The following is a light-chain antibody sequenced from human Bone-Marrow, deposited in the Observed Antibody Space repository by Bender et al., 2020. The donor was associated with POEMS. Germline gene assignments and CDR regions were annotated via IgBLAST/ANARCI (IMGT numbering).Light chain of an antibody. J-gene: IGLJ3*02. V-gene: IGLV4-69*01. CDR3: QVWGSGIRV. Sequence: QLVVTQSPSASASLGASVKLTCTLSSGHSNYAIAWHQQQPEKGPRFLMKINSDGSHNRGDGIPDRFSGSGSGADRYLTISSLQSEDEADYYCQVWGSGIRVFGGGTKVTVL. CDR2: INSDGSH. CDR1: SGHSNYA.